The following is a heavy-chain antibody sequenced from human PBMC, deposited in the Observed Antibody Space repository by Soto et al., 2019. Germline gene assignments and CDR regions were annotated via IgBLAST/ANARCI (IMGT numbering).Heavy chain of an antibody. D-gene: IGHD1-1*01. Sequence: SETLSLTCAVYGGSFSGYYWNWIRQPPGKGLEWIGEINHSGSTNYNPSLKSRVTISVDTSKNQFSLRLGSVTAADTAVYYCARDGKGAAYTHGHYYFDYGGQGPLVNVPQ. CDR1: GGSFSGYY. V-gene: IGHV4-34*01. CDR2: INHSGST. CDR3: ARDGKGAAYTHGHYYFDY. J-gene: IGHJ4*02.